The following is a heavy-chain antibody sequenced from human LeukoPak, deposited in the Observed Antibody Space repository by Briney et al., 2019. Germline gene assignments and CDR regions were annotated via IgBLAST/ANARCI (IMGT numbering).Heavy chain of an antibody. CDR1: GFAVSSIY. J-gene: IGHJ5*02. V-gene: IGHV3-21*01. D-gene: IGHD3-10*01. Sequence: GGSLRLSCAASGFAVSSIYMSWVRQAPGQGLEWVSSISSSSSYIYYAASVTGRFTISTDNAKNSLYLQMNSLRAEDTAVYYCARDQSPHYYGSGTFDPWGQGTLVTVSS. CDR3: ARDQSPHYYGSGTFDP. CDR2: ISSSSSYI.